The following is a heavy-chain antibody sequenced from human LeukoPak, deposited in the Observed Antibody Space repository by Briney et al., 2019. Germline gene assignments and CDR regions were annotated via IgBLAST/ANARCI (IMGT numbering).Heavy chain of an antibody. CDR3: VRSAFHAGSGNYYDY. CDR2: IDNAGSIT. V-gene: IGHV3-74*03. J-gene: IGHJ4*02. Sequence: GGSLRLSCAASGFTFSNYWIHWVRQAPGKGLVWVSRIDNAGSITTYADSVKGQFTISRDNAENTLYLQMNSLRVEDTAVYYCVRSAFHAGSGNYYDYWGQGTLVTVSS. CDR1: GFTFSNYW. D-gene: IGHD3-22*01.